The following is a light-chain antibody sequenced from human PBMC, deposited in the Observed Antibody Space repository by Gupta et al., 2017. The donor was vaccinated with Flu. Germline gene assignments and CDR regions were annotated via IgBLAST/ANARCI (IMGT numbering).Light chain of an antibody. V-gene: IGLV3-21*03. CDR3: QVWDTSSGHSWV. CDR2: DDS. Sequence: SYVLTQPPSVSVAPGKTARITCEGNNIDSKSVHWYQQRPGQAPVLVVYDDSDRPSGIPERFSGSNSGTTATLTVSGVEAGDEADYYCQVWDTSSGHSWVFGGGTKLTVL. CDR1: NIDSKS. J-gene: IGLJ3*02.